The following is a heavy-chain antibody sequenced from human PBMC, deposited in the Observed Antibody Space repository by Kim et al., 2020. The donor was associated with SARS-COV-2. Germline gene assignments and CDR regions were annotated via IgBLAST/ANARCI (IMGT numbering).Heavy chain of an antibody. D-gene: IGHD3-10*01. CDR1: GDSISSSSYY. V-gene: IGHV4-39*01. J-gene: IGHJ6*02. Sequence: SETLSLTCTVSGDSISSSSYYWGWIRQPPGKGLEWIGSIYYSGSTYYNPSLKSRVTISVDTSKNQFSLKLSSLTAADTAVYYCAREGPMGSGSWVHSYYYYGMDVWGQGTTVTVSS. CDR3: AREGPMGSGSWVHSYYYYGMDV. CDR2: IYYSGST.